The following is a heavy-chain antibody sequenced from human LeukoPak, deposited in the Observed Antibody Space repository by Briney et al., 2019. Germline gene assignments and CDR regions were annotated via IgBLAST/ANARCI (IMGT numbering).Heavy chain of an antibody. CDR2: IKSKTDGGTT. CDR3: CQWVAALDY. V-gene: IGHV3-15*01. J-gene: IGHJ4*02. CDR1: GFTFSSYA. Sequence: GGSLRLSCAASGFTFSSYAMSWVRQAPGKGLEWVGRIKSKTDGGTTDYAAPVKGRFTISRDDSKNTLYLQMNSLKTEDTAVYYCCQWVAALDYWGQGTLVTVSS. D-gene: IGHD6-13*01.